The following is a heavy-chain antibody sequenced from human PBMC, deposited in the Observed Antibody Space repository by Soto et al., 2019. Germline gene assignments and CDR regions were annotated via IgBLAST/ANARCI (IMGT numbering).Heavy chain of an antibody. CDR2: IYYSGST. CDR3: ATGTYYDFWSGYWHFGDYYYYMDV. Sequence: SETLSLTCTVSGGSISSYYWSWIRQPPGKGLEWIGYIYYSGSTNYNPSLKSRVTISVDTSKNQFSLKLSSVTAADTAVYYCATGTYYDFWSGYWHFGDYYYYMDVWGKGTTVTVSS. CDR1: GGSISSYY. V-gene: IGHV4-59*08. J-gene: IGHJ6*03. D-gene: IGHD3-3*01.